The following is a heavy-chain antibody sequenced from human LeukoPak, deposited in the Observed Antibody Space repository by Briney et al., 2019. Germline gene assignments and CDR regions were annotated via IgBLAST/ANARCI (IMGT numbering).Heavy chain of an antibody. CDR3: ASPYYDILSGYYNWAFDI. V-gene: IGHV4-34*01. CDR1: GGSFSGYY. CDR2: IYYSGST. D-gene: IGHD3-9*01. Sequence: SETLSLTCAVYGGSFSGYYWSWIRQPPGKGLEWIGSIYYSGSTYYNPSLKSRVTISVDTSKNQFSLKLSSVTAADTAVYYCASPYYDILSGYYNWAFDIWGQGTMVTVSS. J-gene: IGHJ3*02.